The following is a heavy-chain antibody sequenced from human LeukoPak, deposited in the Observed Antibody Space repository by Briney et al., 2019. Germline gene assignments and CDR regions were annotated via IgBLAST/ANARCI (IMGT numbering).Heavy chain of an antibody. CDR2: ISYDGSNK. V-gene: IGHV3-30-3*01. Sequence: GGSLRLSCAASGFTFSSYAMHWVRQAPGKGLEWVAVISYDGSNKYYADSVEGRFTISRDNSKNTLYLQMNSLRAEDTAVYYCARDSWTVSRVYDFWSGPYGMDVWGQGTTVTVSS. CDR3: ARDSWTVSRVYDFWSGPYGMDV. D-gene: IGHD3-3*01. CDR1: GFTFSSYA. J-gene: IGHJ6*02.